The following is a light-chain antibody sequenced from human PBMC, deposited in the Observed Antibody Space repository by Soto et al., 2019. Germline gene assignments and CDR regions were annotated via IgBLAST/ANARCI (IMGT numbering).Light chain of an antibody. J-gene: IGLJ2*01. Sequence: SYELTHPPSVSVAPGKTARITCGGNNIGSKSVHWYQQKPGKAPVLVIYYDSDRPSGIPERFSGSNSGNTATLTISRVEAGDEADYYFLVWDSSSDQVVFGGGSKVTVL. CDR3: LVWDSSSDQVV. V-gene: IGLV3-21*04. CDR1: NIGSKS. CDR2: YDS.